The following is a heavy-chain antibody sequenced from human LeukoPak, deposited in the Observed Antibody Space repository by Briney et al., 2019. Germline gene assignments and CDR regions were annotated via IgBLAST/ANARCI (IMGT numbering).Heavy chain of an antibody. Sequence: SSETLSLTCTVSGGSISSSSYYWGWIRQPPGKGLEWIGSIYYSGSTYYNPSLKSRVTISVDRSKNQFSLKLSSVTAADTAVYYCATDYGGNSDRYIGAFDIWGQGTMVTVSS. CDR1: GGSISSSSYY. CDR3: ATDYGGNSDRYIGAFDI. CDR2: IYYSGST. V-gene: IGHV4-39*07. D-gene: IGHD4-23*01. J-gene: IGHJ3*02.